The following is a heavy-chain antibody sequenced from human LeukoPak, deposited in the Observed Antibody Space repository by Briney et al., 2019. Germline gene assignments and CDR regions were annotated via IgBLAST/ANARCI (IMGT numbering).Heavy chain of an antibody. J-gene: IGHJ4*02. CDR3: ARDRFWNDDHFDY. V-gene: IGHV3-21*01. CDR2: ISSSSSYI. D-gene: IGHD1-1*01. CDR1: GFTFSSYS. Sequence: GGSRRLSCAASGFTFSSYSMNWVRQAPGKGLEWVSSISSSSSYIYYADSVKGRFTISRDNAKNSLYLQMNSLRAEDTAVYYCARDRFWNDDHFDYWGQGTLVTVSS.